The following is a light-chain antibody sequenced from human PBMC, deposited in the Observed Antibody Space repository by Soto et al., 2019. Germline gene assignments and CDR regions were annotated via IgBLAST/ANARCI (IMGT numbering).Light chain of an antibody. CDR3: QQYFDVPFT. CDR2: WAS. J-gene: IGKJ5*01. CDR1: GSVLYKSNNKNH. V-gene: IGKV4-1*01. Sequence: DLVMTQSPDSLAVSMGERATMNCKCRGSVLYKSNNKNHLAWYQQKPGQPPQLIIYWASTRESGVPERFSGSGSGTDFTLTISSLEAEDVAFYWCQQYFDVPFTFGGGTRLEI.